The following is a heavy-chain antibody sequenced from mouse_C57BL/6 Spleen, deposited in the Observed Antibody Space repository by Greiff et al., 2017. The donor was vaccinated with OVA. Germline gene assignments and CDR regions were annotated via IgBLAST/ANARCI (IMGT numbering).Heavy chain of an antibody. CDR2: INPNYGTT. J-gene: IGHJ2*01. D-gene: IGHD2-2*01. Sequence: VQLKQSGPELVKPGASVKISCKASGYSFTDYNMNWVKQSNGKSLEWIGVINPNYGTTSYNQKFKGKATLTVDQSSSTAYMQLNSLTSEDSAVYYCAREGNYGYDRGVYFDYWGQGTTLTVSS. CDR1: GYSFTDYN. CDR3: AREGNYGYDRGVYFDY. V-gene: IGHV1-39*01.